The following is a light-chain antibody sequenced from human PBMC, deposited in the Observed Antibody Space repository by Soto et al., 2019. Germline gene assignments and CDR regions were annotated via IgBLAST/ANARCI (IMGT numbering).Light chain of an antibody. Sequence: QSALTQPASVSGSPGQSITISCTGTSSDVGGYNYVSWYQQHPGKAPKLKIYEVSNRPSGVSNRFSGSKSGNTASLTISGLQAEDEADYYCSSYTSSSTLYVFGTGTKRTVL. CDR2: EVS. V-gene: IGLV2-14*01. CDR1: SSDVGGYNY. CDR3: SSYTSSSTLYV. J-gene: IGLJ1*01.